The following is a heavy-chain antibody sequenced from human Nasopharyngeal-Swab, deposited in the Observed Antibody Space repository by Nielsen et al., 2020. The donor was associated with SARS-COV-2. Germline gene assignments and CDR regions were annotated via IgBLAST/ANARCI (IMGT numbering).Heavy chain of an antibody. J-gene: IGHJ6*02. CDR1: GGAFNSYA. CDR2: INPILGIA. Sequence: SVKVSCKASGGAFNSYAISWVRQAPGQGLEWVGRINPILGIADYAEKFEGRVSITADKSTTTAHMELGSLRPEDTALYYCARIHFVVGRGYFYGMDVWGQGTTVTVSS. D-gene: IGHD2-21*01. V-gene: IGHV1-69*04. CDR3: ARIHFVVGRGYFYGMDV.